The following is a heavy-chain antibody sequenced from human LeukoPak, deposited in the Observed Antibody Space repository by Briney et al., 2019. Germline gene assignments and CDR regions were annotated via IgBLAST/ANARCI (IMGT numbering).Heavy chain of an antibody. J-gene: IGHJ4*02. D-gene: IGHD3-10*01. Sequence: GGSLRLSCAASGFSFSTYWMTWVRQAPGKGLEWVANIKEDGSEKYYVDSVKGRFTVSRDNVKNSLHLHMNSLRAEDTAVYYCARPKGVRGFPLDYWGQGTLVTVSS. CDR2: IKEDGSEK. CDR1: GFSFSTYW. CDR3: ARPKGVRGFPLDY. V-gene: IGHV3-7*01.